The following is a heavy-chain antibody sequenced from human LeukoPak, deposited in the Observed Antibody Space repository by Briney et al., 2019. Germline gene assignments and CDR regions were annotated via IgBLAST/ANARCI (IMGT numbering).Heavy chain of an antibody. Sequence: SGGSLRLSCAASGFTFSGSAMHWVRQASGKGLEWVGRIRSKANSYATAYAASVKGRFTISRDDSKNTAYLQMNSLKTEDTAVYYCTRPRAPYYGEPPMDVWGKGTTVTVSS. J-gene: IGHJ6*03. V-gene: IGHV3-73*01. CDR2: IRSKANSYAT. D-gene: IGHD4-17*01. CDR3: TRPRAPYYGEPPMDV. CDR1: GFTFSGSA.